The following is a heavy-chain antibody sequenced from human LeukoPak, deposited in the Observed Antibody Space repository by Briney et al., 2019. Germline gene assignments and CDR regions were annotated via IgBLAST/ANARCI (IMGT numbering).Heavy chain of an antibody. D-gene: IGHD1-26*01. Sequence: PGRSLRLSCVASGFTFSTSGIHWVRQAPDKGLEWVGLIWYDGSQKNYAASVKGRFIISRDNSRNTLYLEMNSLRAEDTAVYYCAKDYGWNGIVGATTGFDFWGQGTLVAVSS. CDR2: IWYDGSQK. V-gene: IGHV3-30*02. CDR3: AKDYGWNGIVGATTGFDF. CDR1: GFTFSTSG. J-gene: IGHJ4*02.